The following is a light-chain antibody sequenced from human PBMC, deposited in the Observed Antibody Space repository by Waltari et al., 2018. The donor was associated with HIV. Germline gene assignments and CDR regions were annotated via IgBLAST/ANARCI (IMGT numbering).Light chain of an antibody. Sequence: QSALTQPASVSGSPGQSIVISCTGTRDDVGYYNYVSWYQQHPGKVPKLVIYDVTSRPSGVSNRFSGSKSGNTASLTISGLRADDEADYYCSSYVGSSTSWLFGGGTKLTV. V-gene: IGLV2-14*03. CDR2: DVT. CDR1: RDDVGYYNY. CDR3: SSYVGSSTSWL. J-gene: IGLJ3*02.